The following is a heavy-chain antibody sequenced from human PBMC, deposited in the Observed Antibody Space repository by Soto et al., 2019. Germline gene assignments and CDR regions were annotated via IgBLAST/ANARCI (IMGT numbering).Heavy chain of an antibody. CDR2: ISAHNGNT. D-gene: IGHD1-1*01. CDR3: ARGRYGDY. J-gene: IGHJ4*02. CDR1: GYGFTTYG. V-gene: IGHV1-18*01. Sequence: QAHLVQSGAEVKKPGASVKVSCKGSGYGFTTYGITWVRQAPGQGLEWMAWISAHNGNTNYAQKLQGRVNVTRDTSMSTAYMELRSRRSDDRAVYYCARGRYGDYWGQGALVTVSS.